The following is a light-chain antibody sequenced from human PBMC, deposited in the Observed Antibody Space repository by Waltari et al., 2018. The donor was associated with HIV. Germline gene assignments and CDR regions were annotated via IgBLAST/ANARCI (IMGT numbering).Light chain of an antibody. CDR1: SSDVGSYNL. CDR3: CSYAGSSTPVV. CDR2: EVS. Sequence: QSALTHPAPVSGSPGQSITISCTGPSSDVGSYNLVSWYQQHPGKAPKLMIYEVSKRPSGVSNLFSGSKSGNTASLTISGLQAEDEADYYCCSYAGSSTPVVFGGGTKLTVL. V-gene: IGLV2-23*02. J-gene: IGLJ2*01.